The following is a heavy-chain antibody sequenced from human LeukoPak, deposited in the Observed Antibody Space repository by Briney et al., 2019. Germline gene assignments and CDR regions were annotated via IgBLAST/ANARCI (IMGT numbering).Heavy chain of an antibody. J-gene: IGHJ4*02. D-gene: IGHD2-15*01. V-gene: IGHV3-74*01. CDR3: ARAGYCSGGSCYFDY. CDR1: GFTFGNYW. Sequence: GGSLRLSCAASGFTFGNYWMHWARQAAGKGLVWVSRIDTDGSSTSDADSVRGRVTISRDNAKNTLYLQMNSLGADDTAVYYCARAGYCSGGSCYFDYWGQGTQVIVSS. CDR2: IDTDGSST.